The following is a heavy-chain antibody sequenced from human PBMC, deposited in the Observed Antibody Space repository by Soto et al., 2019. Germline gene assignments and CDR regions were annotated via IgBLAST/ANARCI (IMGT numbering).Heavy chain of an antibody. CDR3: TRNTYYDFWSGYFSGYYYMDV. CDR2: IRSKAYGGTT. V-gene: IGHV3-49*03. CDR1: GFTFGDYA. J-gene: IGHJ6*03. D-gene: IGHD3-3*01. Sequence: PGGSLRLSCTASGFTFGDYAMNWFRQAPGKGLEWVGFIRSKAYGGTTEYAASVKGRFTISRDDSKSIAYLQMNSLKTEDTAVYYCTRNTYYDFWSGYFSGYYYMDVWGKGTTVTVSS.